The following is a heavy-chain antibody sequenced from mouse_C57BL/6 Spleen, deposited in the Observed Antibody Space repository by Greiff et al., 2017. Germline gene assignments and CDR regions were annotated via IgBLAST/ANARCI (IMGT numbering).Heavy chain of an antibody. CDR3: TECYGSSYEYYYAMDY. V-gene: IGHV6-3*01. Sequence: EVQLQQSGGGLVQPGGSMKLSCVASGFTFSNYWMNWVRQSPEKGLEWVAQIRLKSDNYATHYAESVKGRFTISRDDSKSSVYLQMNNLRAEDTGIYYCTECYGSSYEYYYAMDYWGQGTSVTVSS. D-gene: IGHD1-1*01. J-gene: IGHJ4*01. CDR2: IRLKSDNYAT. CDR1: GFTFSNYW.